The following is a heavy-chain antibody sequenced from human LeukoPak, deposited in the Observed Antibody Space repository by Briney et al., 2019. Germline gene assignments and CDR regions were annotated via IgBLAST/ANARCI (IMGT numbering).Heavy chain of an antibody. D-gene: IGHD6-13*01. CDR1: GGSISSSSYY. CDR3: ARDILYLYSSSWPPYWFDP. CDR2: IYYSGST. Sequence: SETLSLTCTVSGGSISSSSYYWGWIRQPPGKGLEWIGSIYYSGSTYYNPSLKSRVTISVDTSKNQFSLKLSSVTAADTAVYYCARDILYLYSSSWPPYWFDPWGQGTLVTVSS. J-gene: IGHJ5*02. V-gene: IGHV4-39*07.